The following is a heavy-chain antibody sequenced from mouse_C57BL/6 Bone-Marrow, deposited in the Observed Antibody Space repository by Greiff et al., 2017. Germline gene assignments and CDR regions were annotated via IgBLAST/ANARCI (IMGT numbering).Heavy chain of an antibody. CDR1: GFNIKDDY. D-gene: IGHD2-1*01. J-gene: IGHJ3*01. CDR2: IDPENGDT. Sequence: DVQLQESGAELVRPGASVKLSCTASGFNIKDDYMHWVKQRPEQGLEWIGWIDPENGDTEYASKFQGKATITADTSSNTAYLQLSSLTSEDTAVYYCTISTTPFAYWGQGTLVTVSA. V-gene: IGHV14-4*01. CDR3: TISTTPFAY.